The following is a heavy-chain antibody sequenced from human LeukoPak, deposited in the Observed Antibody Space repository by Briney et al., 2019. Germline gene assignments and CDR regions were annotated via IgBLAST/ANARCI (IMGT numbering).Heavy chain of an antibody. Sequence: PGGSLRLSCAASGFTFSAAPMIWVRQVSGKGLEWVSVIYGNEREIHYADSVKGRFTISRDNSNNTLFLQMGSLRAEDMAVYYCARGREGAYSYVDYWGQGTLVTVSS. CDR2: IYGNEREI. CDR1: GFTFSAAP. CDR3: ARGREGAYSYVDY. D-gene: IGHD5-18*01. V-gene: IGHV3-23*01. J-gene: IGHJ4*02.